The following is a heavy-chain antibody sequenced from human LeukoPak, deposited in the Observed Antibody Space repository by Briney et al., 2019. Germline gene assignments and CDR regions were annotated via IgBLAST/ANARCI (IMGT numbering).Heavy chain of an antibody. CDR3: ARGGIVGVYNWFDP. D-gene: IGHD1-26*01. Sequence: ASVKVSCKASGYTFTGYYIHWVRQAPGQGLEWMGWINPNSGGTNYAQKFQGRVTMTGDTSISTAYMELSRLRSDDTAVYYCARGGIVGVYNWFDPWGQGTLVTVSS. CDR2: INPNSGGT. V-gene: IGHV1-2*02. CDR1: GYTFTGYY. J-gene: IGHJ5*02.